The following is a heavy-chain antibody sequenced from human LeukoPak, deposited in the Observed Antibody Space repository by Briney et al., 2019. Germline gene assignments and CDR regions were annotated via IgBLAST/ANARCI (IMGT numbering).Heavy chain of an antibody. CDR1: GFTFSSYG. J-gene: IGHJ6*03. CDR2: IRYDGSNK. CDR3: AKAGSYLRDRLGYYYMDV. V-gene: IGHV3-30*02. D-gene: IGHD3-16*02. Sequence: AGGSLRLSCAASGFTFSSYGMHWVRQAPGKGLEWVAFIRYDGSNKYYADSVKGRFTISRDNSKNTLYLQMNSLRAEDTAVYYCAKAGSYLRDRLGYYYMDVWGKGTTVTISS.